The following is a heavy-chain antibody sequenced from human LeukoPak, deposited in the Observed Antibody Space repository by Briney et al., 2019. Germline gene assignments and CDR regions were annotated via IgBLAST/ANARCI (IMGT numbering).Heavy chain of an antibody. CDR3: AKVNSGSYYFLGAYDY. D-gene: IGHD1-26*01. V-gene: IGHV3-23*01. Sequence: PGGSLRLSCAASGFTFSNYGMNWVRQAPGKGLEWVSGITGSGGNTYYADSVKGRFTISRDNSKNTMYLQMNSLRAEDTAVYYCAKVNSGSYYFLGAYDYWGQGTLVTVSS. CDR2: ITGSGGNT. J-gene: IGHJ4*02. CDR1: GFTFSNYG.